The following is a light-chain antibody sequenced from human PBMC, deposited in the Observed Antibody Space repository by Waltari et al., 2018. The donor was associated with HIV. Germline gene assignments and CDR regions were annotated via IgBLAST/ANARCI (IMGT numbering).Light chain of an antibody. V-gene: IGLV1-44*01. CDR3: ATWDDSLNGHVV. J-gene: IGLJ2*01. Sequence: QSVLTHPPSASGTTGQRVTISCSGSSTNIGDNTVNWYQQLPGTAPKLLIYTNTKRPSGFPDRSSCSKSGSSASLAISGLQSEDDADYYCATWDDSLNGHVVFGGGTKLTVL. CDR2: TNT. CDR1: STNIGDNT.